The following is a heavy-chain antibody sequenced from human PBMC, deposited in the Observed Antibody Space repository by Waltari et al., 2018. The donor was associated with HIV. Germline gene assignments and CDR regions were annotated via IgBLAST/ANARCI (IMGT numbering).Heavy chain of an antibody. D-gene: IGHD5-12*01. CDR3: AIQTQDIVATIQLAY. J-gene: IGHJ4*02. CDR2: INHSGST. Sequence: QVQLQQWGAGLLKPSETLSLTCAVYGGSFSGYYWSWIRQPPGKGLEWIGEINHSGSTNPNPSLKSRVTISVDTSKNQFSLKLSSVTAADTAVYYCAIQTQDIVATIQLAYWGQGTLVTVSS. V-gene: IGHV4-34*01. CDR1: GGSFSGYY.